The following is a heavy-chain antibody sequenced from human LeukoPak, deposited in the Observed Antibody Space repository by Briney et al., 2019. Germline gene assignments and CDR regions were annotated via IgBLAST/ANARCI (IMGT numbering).Heavy chain of an antibody. CDR2: ISGNGGST. J-gene: IGHJ6*03. D-gene: IGHD3-10*01. CDR3: AKDSSSGTYYYYYYMDV. CDR1: GFTISSYA. Sequence: GGSLRLSCAASGFTISSYAMSWVRQAPGKGLEWVSSISGNGGSTYYADSVKGRFIISRDNSKNTLYLQMNSLRAEDTAVYYCAKDSSSGTYYYYYYMDVWGKGTTVTVSS. V-gene: IGHV3-23*01.